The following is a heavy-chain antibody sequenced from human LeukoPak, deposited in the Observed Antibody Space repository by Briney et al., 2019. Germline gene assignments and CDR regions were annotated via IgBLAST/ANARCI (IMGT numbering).Heavy chain of an antibody. CDR1: GFTFSSYA. D-gene: IGHD6-13*01. CDR3: AKDHPLFFKGIAAAGTFRSGVFDY. J-gene: IGHJ4*02. CDR2: ISGSGGST. V-gene: IGHV3-23*01. Sequence: QSGGSLRLSCAAPGFTFSSYAMSWVRQAPGKGLEWVSAISGSGGSTYYADSVKGRFTISRDNSKNPLYLQMNSLRAEDTAVYYCAKDHPLFFKGIAAAGTFRSGVFDYWGQGTLVTVSS.